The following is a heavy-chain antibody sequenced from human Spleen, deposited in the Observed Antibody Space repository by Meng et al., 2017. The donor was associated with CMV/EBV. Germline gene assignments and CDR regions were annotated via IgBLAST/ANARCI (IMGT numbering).Heavy chain of an antibody. D-gene: IGHD3-16*01. J-gene: IGHJ4*02. V-gene: IGHV3-11*01. Sequence: ASGFALGECAMSWIRQASGKGLGWISQVRISGTTVYCADSVKGRFTISRDNAKNTLYLQMNSLRAEDKAVYYCTRGITFSDPYFGYWGQGTLVTVSS. CDR3: TRGITFSDPYFGY. CDR2: VRISGTTV. CDR1: GFALGECA.